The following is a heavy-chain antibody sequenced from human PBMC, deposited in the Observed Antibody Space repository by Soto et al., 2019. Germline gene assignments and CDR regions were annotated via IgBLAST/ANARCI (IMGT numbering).Heavy chain of an antibody. Sequence: EVQLVESGGGLVKPGGSLRLSCAASGFTFSSYNMNWVRQAPGKGLEWVSSISSSSSYIYYADSVKGRFTISRDNAKNSLYLQMNSLRAEDTAVYYCARGFSRSGYDFWGQGTLVTVAS. J-gene: IGHJ1*01. D-gene: IGHD5-12*01. V-gene: IGHV3-21*01. CDR2: ISSSSSYI. CDR1: GFTFSSYN. CDR3: ARGFSRSGYDF.